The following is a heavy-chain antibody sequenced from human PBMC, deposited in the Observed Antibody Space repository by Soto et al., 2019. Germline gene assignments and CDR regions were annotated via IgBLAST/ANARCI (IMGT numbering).Heavy chain of an antibody. CDR1: GFTFSSYA. J-gene: IGHJ6*02. D-gene: IGHD4-17*01. Sequence: AASGFTFSSYAMSWVHQAPGKGLEWVSAISGSGGSTYYADSVKGRFTISRDNSKNTLYLQMNSLRAEDTAVYYCAKMPTVTRNYYYYYGMDVWGQGTTVTVSS. V-gene: IGHV3-23*01. CDR2: ISGSGGST. CDR3: AKMPTVTRNYYYYYGMDV.